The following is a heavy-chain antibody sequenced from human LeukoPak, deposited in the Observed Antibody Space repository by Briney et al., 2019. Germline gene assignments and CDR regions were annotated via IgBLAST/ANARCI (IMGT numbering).Heavy chain of an antibody. V-gene: IGHV4-4*02. CDR1: GGSISSSNW. CDR2: IYHSGST. Sequence: SGTLSLTCAVSGGSISSSNWWSWVRQPPGKGLEWIGEIYHSGSTNYNPSLKSRVTISVDTSKNQFSLKLSSVTAADTAVYYCASAEPNDYGDYQHWGQGTLVTVSS. D-gene: IGHD4-17*01. CDR3: ASAEPNDYGDYQH. J-gene: IGHJ1*01.